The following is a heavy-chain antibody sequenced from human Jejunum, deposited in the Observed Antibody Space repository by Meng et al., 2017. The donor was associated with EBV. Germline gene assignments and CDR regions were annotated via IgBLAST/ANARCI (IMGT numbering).Heavy chain of an antibody. J-gene: IGHJ4*02. D-gene: IGHD6-13*01. CDR2: ISAGSGDT. Sequence: HLLESGAEFKKSGALGKFSCKSSGYALTNYSLHWVRQAPGQGLEWMGYISAGSGDTKNSQKFQGRVTFTRDTSASTVYMELSSLRSEDTAMYYCARGSSWNRGDYWGQGTLVTVSS. CDR1: GYALTNYS. CDR3: ARGSSWNRGDY. V-gene: IGHV1-3*01.